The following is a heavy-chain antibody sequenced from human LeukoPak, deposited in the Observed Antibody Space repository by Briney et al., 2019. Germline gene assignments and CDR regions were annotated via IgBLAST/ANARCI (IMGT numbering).Heavy chain of an antibody. CDR3: AHRRSGWYGDAFDI. Sequence: SGPTLVKPTQTLTLTFTFSGFSLSTSGVGVGWIRQPPGKALEWLALIYWDDDKRYSPSLKSRLTITKDTSKNQVVLTMTNMDPVDTATYYCAHRRSGWYGDAFDIWGQGTMVTVSS. V-gene: IGHV2-5*02. CDR2: IYWDDDK. J-gene: IGHJ3*02. CDR1: GFSLSTSGVG. D-gene: IGHD6-19*01.